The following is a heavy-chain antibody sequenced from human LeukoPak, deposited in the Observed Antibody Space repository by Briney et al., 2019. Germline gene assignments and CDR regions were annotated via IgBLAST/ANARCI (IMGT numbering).Heavy chain of an antibody. Sequence: SETLSLTCTVSGGSISSYYWSWIRRPPGKGLEWIGYIYYSGSNNYNPSLKSRVTISVDTSKNQFSLKLSSVTAADTAVYYCARTRSGSYCDYWGQGTLVTVSS. CDR3: ARTRSGSYCDY. J-gene: IGHJ4*02. CDR2: IYYSGSN. CDR1: GGSISSYY. V-gene: IGHV4-59*01. D-gene: IGHD1-26*01.